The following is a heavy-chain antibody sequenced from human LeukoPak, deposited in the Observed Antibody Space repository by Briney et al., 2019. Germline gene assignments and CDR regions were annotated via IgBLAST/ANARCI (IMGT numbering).Heavy chain of an antibody. CDR2: IYTSGST. V-gene: IGHV4-4*09. D-gene: IGHD6-19*01. CDR1: GGSISSYY. CDR3: ARVLFGGWYHSFYYYYMDV. J-gene: IGHJ6*03. Sequence: SETLSLTCTVSGGSISSYYWSWIRQPPGKGLEWIGYIYTSGSTNYNPSLKSRVTISVDTSKNQFSLKLSSVTAADTAVYYCARVLFGGWYHSFYYYYMDVWAKGPRSPSP.